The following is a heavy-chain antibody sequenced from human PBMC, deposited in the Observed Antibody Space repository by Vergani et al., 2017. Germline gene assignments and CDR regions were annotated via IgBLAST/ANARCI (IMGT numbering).Heavy chain of an antibody. Sequence: QVQLKESGPGLVKPSETLSLTCTVSNFFISSNAYYWGWIRQAPGRGLEWIGSLHHNGATSHNPSLRSRVTMSVDTSKNQFSLSLNSVTAADTAIYCCAGGSRAAGYSGPDSWGQGTRVTVPS. CDR2: LHHNGAT. D-gene: IGHD6-13*01. CDR3: AGGSRAAGYSGPDS. CDR1: NFFISSNAYY. J-gene: IGHJ4*02. V-gene: IGHV4-38-2*02.